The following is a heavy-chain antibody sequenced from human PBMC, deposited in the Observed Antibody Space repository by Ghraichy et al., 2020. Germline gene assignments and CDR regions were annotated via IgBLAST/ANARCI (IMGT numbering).Heavy chain of an antibody. Sequence: ASVKVSCKASGYTFTGYYMHWVRQAPGQGLEWMGWINPNSGGTNYAQKFQGRVTMTRDTSISTAYMELSRLRSDDTAVYYCARVKRTYYDSSGQDPYYFDYWGQGTLVTVSS. J-gene: IGHJ4*02. D-gene: IGHD3-22*01. CDR1: GYTFTGYY. CDR3: ARVKRTYYDSSGQDPYYFDY. CDR2: INPNSGGT. V-gene: IGHV1-2*02.